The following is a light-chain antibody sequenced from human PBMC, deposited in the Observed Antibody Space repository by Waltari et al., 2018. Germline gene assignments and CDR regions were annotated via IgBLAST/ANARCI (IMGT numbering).Light chain of an antibody. CDR3: QQYSDWPPLT. CDR1: QSLSRN. J-gene: IGKJ4*01. CDR2: AAS. V-gene: IGKV3-15*01. Sequence: EILMTQSPGTLSVSPGETATLSCRASQSLSRNLAWYQLKPGQAPRLPIYAASTGATGIPARFSGSGSGTEFTLTISSLQSEDFAVYYCQQYSDWPPLTFGGGTKVEIK.